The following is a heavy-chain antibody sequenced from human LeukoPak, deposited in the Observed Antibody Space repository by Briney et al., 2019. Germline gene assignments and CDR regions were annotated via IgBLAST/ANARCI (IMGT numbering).Heavy chain of an antibody. J-gene: IGHJ3*01. Sequence: GASVKVSCKASGYTFTDYYMHWVRQAPGQGLEWMGWISAYNGNTNYAQKLQGRVTMTTDTSTSTAYMELRSLRSDDTAVYYCVTRTGYSSGWYGGDAFDVWGQGTMVTVSS. CDR2: ISAYNGNT. V-gene: IGHV1-18*04. CDR1: GYTFTDYY. D-gene: IGHD6-19*01. CDR3: VTRTGYSSGWYGGDAFDV.